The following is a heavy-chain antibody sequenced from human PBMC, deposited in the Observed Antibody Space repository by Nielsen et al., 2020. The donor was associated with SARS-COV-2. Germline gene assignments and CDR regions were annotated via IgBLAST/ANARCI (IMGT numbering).Heavy chain of an antibody. V-gene: IGHV1-46*01. J-gene: IGHJ4*02. Sequence: ASVKVSCKVSGYTLTELSMHWVRQAPGQGLEWIGIITPIGATTTYARKFEGRVTLTRDTSTSTVYMELSRLRPEDTAVYYCAREWDDYESSAYDYWGQRTLVTVSP. D-gene: IGHD3-22*01. CDR3: AREWDDYESSAYDY. CDR1: GYTLTELS. CDR2: ITPIGATT.